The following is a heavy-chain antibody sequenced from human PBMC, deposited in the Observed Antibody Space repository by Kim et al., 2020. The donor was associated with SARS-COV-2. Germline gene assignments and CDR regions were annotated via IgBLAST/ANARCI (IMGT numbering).Heavy chain of an antibody. CDR2: IRHDGSYK. Sequence: GGSLRLSCAASGFNFDIFGMHWVRQTPDKGLEWVAFIRHDGSYKYYADSVRGRFTISRDNSKNTIYLEMTSLRVEDTAVYYCAKESNSEFDYWGQGTLVT. D-gene: IGHD2-21*01. CDR3: AKESNSEFDY. CDR1: GFNFDIFG. J-gene: IGHJ4*02. V-gene: IGHV3-30*02.